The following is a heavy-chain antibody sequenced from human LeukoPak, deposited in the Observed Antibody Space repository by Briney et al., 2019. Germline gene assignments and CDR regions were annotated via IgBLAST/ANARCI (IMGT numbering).Heavy chain of an antibody. CDR3: ARNTSSSPWFDP. D-gene: IGHD6-6*01. V-gene: IGHV4-61*01. CDR2: VYYIGTT. CDR1: GGSVKSPTSY. J-gene: IGHJ5*02. Sequence: SETLSLTCTVSGGSVKSPTSYWSWIRQPPGKGLEWIGNVYYIGTTSYNSSLKSRVSISVDTSKNQFSLEVASVTAEDTAVYYCARNTSSSPWFDPWGQGTLVTVSS.